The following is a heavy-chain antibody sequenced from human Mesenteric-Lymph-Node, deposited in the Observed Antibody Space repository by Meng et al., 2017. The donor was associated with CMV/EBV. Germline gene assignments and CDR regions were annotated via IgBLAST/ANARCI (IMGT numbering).Heavy chain of an antibody. D-gene: IGHD1-26*01. Sequence: GESLKISCAASGFTFTDHMMHWVRQAPGKGLEWVSLITWDGGRTFYADSVKGRFTISRDNSKNSLYLQLNSLGTEDTALYYCARGGSYSRPLDYWGQGTLVTVSS. CDR2: ITWDGGRT. J-gene: IGHJ4*02. V-gene: IGHV3-43*01. CDR1: GFTFTDHM. CDR3: ARGGSYSRPLDY.